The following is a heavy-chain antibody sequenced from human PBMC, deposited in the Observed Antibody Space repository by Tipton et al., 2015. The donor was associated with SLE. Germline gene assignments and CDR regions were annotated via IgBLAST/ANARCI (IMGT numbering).Heavy chain of an antibody. CDR3: ARRMVQGGDALDI. CDR2: IYTSGST. V-gene: IGHV4-61*02. J-gene: IGHJ3*02. Sequence: TLSLTCTVSGGSISRGCYYWSWMRQPAGKGLEWIGRIYTSGSTKYNPSLKSRVTISVDTSKNQFSLKLTSVTAADTAVYYCARRMVQGGDALDIWGLGTLVTVSS. CDR1: GGSISRGCYY. D-gene: IGHD3-10*01.